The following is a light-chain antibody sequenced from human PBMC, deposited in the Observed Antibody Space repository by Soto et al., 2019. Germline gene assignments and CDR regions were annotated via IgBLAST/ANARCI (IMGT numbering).Light chain of an antibody. Sequence: DIQMTQSPSTLSASVGDRVTITCRASQSISSWLAWYQQKPGTAPKLLIYKASSLESGVPSRFSGSGSGTEFTLTISSVQPEDFATNYCHQYNSYCQTVGQGIEVEIK. CDR3: HQYNSYCQT. CDR2: KAS. V-gene: IGKV1-5*03. CDR1: QSISSW. J-gene: IGKJ1*01.